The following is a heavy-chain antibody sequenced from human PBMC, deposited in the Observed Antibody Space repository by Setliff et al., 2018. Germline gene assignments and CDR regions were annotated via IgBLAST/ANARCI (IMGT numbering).Heavy chain of an antibody. CDR1: GYTFTSYA. J-gene: IGHJ4*02. CDR2: IIPIFGTA. CDR3: ASFNGY. D-gene: IGHD2-8*01. Sequence: SVKVSCKASGYTFTSYAMHWVRQAPGQGLEWMGGIIPIFGTANYAQKFQGRVTITTDESTSTAYMELSSLRSEDTAVYYCASFNGYWGQGTLVTVSS. V-gene: IGHV1-69*05.